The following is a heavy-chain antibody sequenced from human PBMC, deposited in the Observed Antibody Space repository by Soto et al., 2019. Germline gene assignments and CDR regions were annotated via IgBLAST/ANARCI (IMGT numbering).Heavy chain of an antibody. J-gene: IGHJ6*02. CDR2: INTYNVNT. Sequence: QVQLVQSGAEVKNPGASVKVSCKTSGYIFTSYGIGWARQAPGQGLEWMGWINTYNVNTNYAQNLQGRVTLTTYASTSTAYMELRSLRSNDTAIYYCAMVDVYVTPSPQDVWGQGTTVTVSS. CDR3: AMVDVYVTPSPQDV. CDR1: GYIFTSYG. D-gene: IGHD3-16*01. V-gene: IGHV1-18*01.